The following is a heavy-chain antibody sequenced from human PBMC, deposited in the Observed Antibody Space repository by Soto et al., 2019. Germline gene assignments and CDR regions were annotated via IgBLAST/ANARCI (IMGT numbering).Heavy chain of an antibody. CDR1: GYTFTSYG. V-gene: IGHV1-18*01. D-gene: IGHD1-1*01. J-gene: IGHJ4*02. CDR2: ISAHNGNT. CDR3: ARGRYGDY. Sequence: QVHLVQSGAEVKKPGASVKVSCKCSGYTFTSYGITWVRQAPGQGLEWMGWISAHNGNTDYAQKLQGRVTVTRDTSTSTAYMELRSLRSDDTAVHYCARGRYGDYWGQGALVTVSS.